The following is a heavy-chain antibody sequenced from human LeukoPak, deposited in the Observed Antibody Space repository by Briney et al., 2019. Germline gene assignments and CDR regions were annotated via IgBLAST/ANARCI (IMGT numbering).Heavy chain of an antibody. V-gene: IGHV3-23*01. Sequence: GGSLRLSCAASGFTFSTHAMSWVRQAPGKGLEWVSAISSGGGGTYYADSVKGRFSISRDNSKNTLYLQMNSLRAEDTAVYYCAKARSIVGVTWIWGVFDYWGQGTLVIVSS. CDR2: ISSGGGGT. J-gene: IGHJ4*02. CDR3: AKARSIVGVTWIWGVFDY. CDR1: GFTFSTHA. D-gene: IGHD1-26*01.